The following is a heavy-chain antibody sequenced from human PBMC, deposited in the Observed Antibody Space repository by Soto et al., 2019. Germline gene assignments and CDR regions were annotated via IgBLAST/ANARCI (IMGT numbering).Heavy chain of an antibody. CDR2: IYHSGST. CDR3: AREGYSGYDRDGYFDY. D-gene: IGHD5-12*01. Sequence: SETLSLTCAVSSGSISSSNWWSWVRQPPGKGLEWIGEIYHSGSTNYNPSLKSRVTISVDKSKNQFSLKLSSVTAADTAVYYCAREGYSGYDRDGYFDYWGQGTLVTVSS. J-gene: IGHJ4*02. V-gene: IGHV4-4*02. CDR1: SGSISSSNW.